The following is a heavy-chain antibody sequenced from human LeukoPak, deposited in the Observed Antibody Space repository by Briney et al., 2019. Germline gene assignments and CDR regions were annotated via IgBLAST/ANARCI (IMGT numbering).Heavy chain of an antibody. CDR1: GFTFSSYS. J-gene: IGHJ6*03. CDR3: ARDGDTVLTRGYCYYMDV. V-gene: IGHV3-21*01. Sequence: PGGSLRLSCAASGFTFSSYSMNWVRQAPGKGLEWVSSISSSSSYIYYADSVKGRFTISRDNARNSLYLQMNSLRAEDTALYYCARDGDTVLTRGYCYYMDVWGKGTTVTVSS. CDR2: ISSSSSYI. D-gene: IGHD4-23*01.